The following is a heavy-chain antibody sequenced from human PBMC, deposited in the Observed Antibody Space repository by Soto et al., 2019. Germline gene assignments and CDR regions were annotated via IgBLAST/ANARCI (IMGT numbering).Heavy chain of an antibody. CDR1: GFSLSNTRMG. CDR2: IFSNDEK. D-gene: IGHD3-10*01. V-gene: IGHV2-26*01. CDR3: TRIEKGSATYT. Sequence: QVTLKESGPVLVKPTETLTLTCTVSGFSLSNTRMGVSWIRQPPGKALEWLAHIFSNDEKSYRTCLKSRLTISKDTSKSQVVLIMTIRDPVDTATYYCTRIEKGSATYTWGQGTLVTVSS. J-gene: IGHJ5*02.